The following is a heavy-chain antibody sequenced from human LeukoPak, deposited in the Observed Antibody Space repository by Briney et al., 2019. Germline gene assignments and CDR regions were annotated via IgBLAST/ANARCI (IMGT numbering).Heavy chain of an antibody. J-gene: IGHJ4*02. CDR3: ARELTSIAARRAFDY. CDR1: GGSISSYY. CDR2: IYTSGST. Sequence: SETLSLTCTVSGGSISSYYWSWIRQPAGKGLEWIGRIYTSGSTNYNPSLKSRVAMSVDTSKNQFSLKLSSVTAADTAVYYCARELTSIAARRAFDYWGQGTLVTVSS. D-gene: IGHD6-6*01. V-gene: IGHV4-4*07.